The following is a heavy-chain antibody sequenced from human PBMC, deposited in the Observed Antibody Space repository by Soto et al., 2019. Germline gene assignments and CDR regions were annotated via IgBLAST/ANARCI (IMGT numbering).Heavy chain of an antibody. CDR1: GFTFSSYS. Sequence: EVQLVESGGGLVKPGGSLRLSCAASGFTFSSYSMNWVRQAPGKGLEWVSSISSSSSYIYYADSVKGRFTISRDNAKNSLYLQMNSLRAEDTAVYYCARIQWLQRNYYYGMDVWGQGTTVTVSS. J-gene: IGHJ6*02. D-gene: IGHD5-12*01. CDR2: ISSSSSYI. V-gene: IGHV3-21*01. CDR3: ARIQWLQRNYYYGMDV.